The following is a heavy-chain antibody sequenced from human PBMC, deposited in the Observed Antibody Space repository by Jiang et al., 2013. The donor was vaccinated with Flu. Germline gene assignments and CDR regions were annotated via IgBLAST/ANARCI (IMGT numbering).Heavy chain of an antibody. CDR2: LHYSGIT. CDR1: GGSIISSSYS. J-gene: IGHJ5*02. D-gene: IGHD5-24*01. Sequence: GSGLVKPSETLSLTCTVSGGSIISSSYSWGWIRQPPGKGLEWIGSLHYSGITYSNPSLKSRITISVDPSKNQFSLRVNSVTAADTAVYYCATPPRVEMAANTTVTPLTSWGQGTLVTVSS. V-gene: IGHV4-39*01. CDR3: ATPPRVEMAANTTVTPLTS.